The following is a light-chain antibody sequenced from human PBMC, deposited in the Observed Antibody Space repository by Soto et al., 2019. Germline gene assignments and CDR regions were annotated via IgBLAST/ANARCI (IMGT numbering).Light chain of an antibody. CDR2: EVS. CDR1: TSDVGGYKD. V-gene: IGLV2-14*01. J-gene: IGLJ2*01. Sequence: QSALTQPASVSGSPGQSITISCTGTTSDVGGYKDVSWYQQHPGKAPKLMIYEVSNRPSGVSDRFSGSRSGNTASLTISGLQAEDEADYYCSSYTSSSTVIFGGGTKLTVL. CDR3: SSYTSSSTVI.